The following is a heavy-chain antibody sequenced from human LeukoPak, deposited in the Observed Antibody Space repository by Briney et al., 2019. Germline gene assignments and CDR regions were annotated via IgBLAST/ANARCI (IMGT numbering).Heavy chain of an antibody. CDR3: ARDVEGGTFDI. V-gene: IGHV3-7*05. CDR1: GFTFSGYW. Sequence: PGGSLRLSCAASGFTFSGYWMSWVRQAPGKGLEWVANIKQDGSEKYYVDSVKGRFTISSDNAKNSLFLQMNSLRADDTAVYFCARDVEGGTFDIWGQGTTVTVSS. J-gene: IGHJ3*02. CDR2: IKQDGSEK. D-gene: IGHD2-15*01.